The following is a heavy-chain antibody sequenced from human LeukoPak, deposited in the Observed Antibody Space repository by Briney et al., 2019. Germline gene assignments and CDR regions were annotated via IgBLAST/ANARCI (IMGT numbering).Heavy chain of an antibody. Sequence: GGSLRLSCAASGLTFSSYAMSWVRQAPGKGLVWVSAISGTGIYTYHADSVKGRFTISRDSSKNTLYLQMNSLRVEDTAIYYCAKDTVRGDFDYWGQGTLVTVSS. CDR1: GLTFSSYA. D-gene: IGHD3-10*01. J-gene: IGHJ4*02. CDR2: ISGTGIYT. CDR3: AKDTVRGDFDY. V-gene: IGHV3-23*01.